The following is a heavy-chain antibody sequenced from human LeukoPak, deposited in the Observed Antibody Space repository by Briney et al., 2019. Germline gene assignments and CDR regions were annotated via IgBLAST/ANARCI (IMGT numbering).Heavy chain of an antibody. CDR2: ISSSSSYI. CDR1: GFTFSDYY. Sequence: PGGSLRLSCAASGFTFSDYYMSWIRQAPGKGLEWVSSISSSSSYIYYADSVKGRFTISRDNAKNSLYLQMNSLRAEDTAVYYCARVHIAAALDYWGQGTLVTVSS. V-gene: IGHV3-11*06. CDR3: ARVHIAAALDY. D-gene: IGHD6-13*01. J-gene: IGHJ4*02.